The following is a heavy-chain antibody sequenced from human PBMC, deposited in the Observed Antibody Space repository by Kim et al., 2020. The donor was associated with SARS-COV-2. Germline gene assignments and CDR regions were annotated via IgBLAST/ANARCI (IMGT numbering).Heavy chain of an antibody. J-gene: IGHJ4*02. CDR1: GFTFGDYA. CDR3: AKAAYASIIYYFHY. CDR2: ISRNGGSI. Sequence: GGSLRLSCAASGFTFGDYAMHWVRQAPGKGLEWVSGISRNGGSIGYADSVKGRFTISRDNARNSLYLQMNSRRAEDTALYYCAKAAYASIIYYFHYWGQGTLLTLSP. V-gene: IGHV3-9*01. D-gene: IGHD3-16*01.